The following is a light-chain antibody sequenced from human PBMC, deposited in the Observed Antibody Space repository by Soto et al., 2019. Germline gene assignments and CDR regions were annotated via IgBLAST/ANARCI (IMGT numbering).Light chain of an antibody. J-gene: IGKJ5*01. CDR2: KAS. V-gene: IGKV1-5*03. CDR1: QTISSW. CDR3: QHYNSYSEA. Sequence: DIQMAQSPSTLSGSVGDRVTITCRASQTISSWLAWYQQKPGKAPKLLIYKASTLKSGVPSRFSGSGSATEFTLTISSLQPDDFATYYCQHYNSYSEAFGQGTRLEIK.